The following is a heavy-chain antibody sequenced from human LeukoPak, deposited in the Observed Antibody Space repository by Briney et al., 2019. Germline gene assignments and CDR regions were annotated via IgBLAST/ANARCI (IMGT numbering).Heavy chain of an antibody. CDR1: GFTFSSYS. J-gene: IGHJ3*02. CDR2: ITSSSSTI. CDR3: ARGGAFDI. Sequence: GWALRLSCAASGFTFSSYSMNWVRQAPGKGLEWVSYITSSSSTIYYADSVKGRFTISRDNAKNSLFLQMNSLRDEDTALYYCARGGAFDIWGQGTMVTVSS. V-gene: IGHV3-48*02.